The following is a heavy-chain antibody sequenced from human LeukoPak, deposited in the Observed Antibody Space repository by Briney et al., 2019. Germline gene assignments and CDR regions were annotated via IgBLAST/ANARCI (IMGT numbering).Heavy chain of an antibody. J-gene: IGHJ6*02. Sequence: GASVKVSCKASGGTFSSYAISWVRQAPGQGLEWMGGIIPIFGTANYAQKFQGRVTITADESTSTAYMELSSLRSEDTAVYYCARVLIRGRYSNYYYYYYGMDVWGQGTAVTVSS. CDR1: GGTFSSYA. CDR3: ARVLIRGRYSNYYYYYYGMDV. CDR2: IIPIFGTA. V-gene: IGHV1-69*13. D-gene: IGHD4-11*01.